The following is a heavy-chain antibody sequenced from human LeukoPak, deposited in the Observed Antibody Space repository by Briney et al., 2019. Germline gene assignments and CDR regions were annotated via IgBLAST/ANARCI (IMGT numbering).Heavy chain of an antibody. CDR2: IKSKTEGGTT. J-gene: IGHJ4*02. D-gene: IGHD6-19*01. V-gene: IGHV3-15*01. CDR3: AKYNIGWNFGS. Sequence: GGYLRLYCTASGLTLSTAWMSWVRQAPGKGLEWVGRIKSKTEGGTTDYAAPVKGRFTISIDDSKNTLYLQMNSLTTGDTAVYYCAKYNIGWNFGSWGQGTLVTVSS. CDR1: GLTLSTAW.